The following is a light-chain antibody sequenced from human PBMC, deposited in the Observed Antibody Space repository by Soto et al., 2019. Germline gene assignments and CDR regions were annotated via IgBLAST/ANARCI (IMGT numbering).Light chain of an antibody. Sequence: DIQMTQSPSTLSGSVGDRVTITCRASQTISSWLAWYQQKPGKAPKLLIYKASTLKSGVPSRFSGSGSGTEFTLTISSLQPDDFAAYYCQHYNSYSEACGQGTTVELK. J-gene: IGKJ1*01. CDR1: QTISSW. CDR3: QHYNSYSEA. CDR2: KAS. V-gene: IGKV1-5*03.